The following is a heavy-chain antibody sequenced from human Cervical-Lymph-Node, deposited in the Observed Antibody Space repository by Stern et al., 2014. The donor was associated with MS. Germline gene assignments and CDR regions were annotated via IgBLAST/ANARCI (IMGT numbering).Heavy chain of an antibody. CDR3: ARGPYSGWWSG. J-gene: IGHJ4*02. CDR1: GFTFSDYY. Sequence: VQLVESGGGLVKPGGSLRLSCAASGFTFSDYYMSWIRPAPGKGLEWVSHIFSSSSTIYYADSVKGRFSLSRDNAKNSLFLQMNSLRADDTAVYYCARGPYSGWWSGWGQGTLVTVSS. V-gene: IGHV3-11*01. CDR2: IFSSSSTI. D-gene: IGHD6-19*01.